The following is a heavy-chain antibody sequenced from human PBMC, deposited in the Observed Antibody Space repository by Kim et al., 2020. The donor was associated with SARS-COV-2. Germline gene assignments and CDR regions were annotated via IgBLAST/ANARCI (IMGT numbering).Heavy chain of an antibody. V-gene: IGHV4-38-2*02. Sequence: SETLSLTCTVSDYSITRGSYWGWIRQPPGKGLEWIGTISHSGSTYYNPSLKSRVTTSVDTSNKQFSLYLSSVTAADTAVFYCARFDSYWYFDLWGRGTLVTVSS. J-gene: IGHJ2*01. CDR1: DYSITRGSY. CDR3: ARFDSYWYFDL. D-gene: IGHD3-9*01. CDR2: ISHSGST.